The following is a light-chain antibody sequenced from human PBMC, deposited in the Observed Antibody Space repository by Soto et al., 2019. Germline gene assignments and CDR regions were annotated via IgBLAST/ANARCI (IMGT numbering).Light chain of an antibody. Sequence: QPVLTQSPSASASLGASVKLTCTLSRGHSGYAIAWHQQQPEKGPRFLMKLNSDGTYNKGDGIPDRFSGSSSGAERYLTISRLQSEDEADYYCQTWDTGIRVFGGGTKLTVL. CDR2: LNSDGTY. CDR1: RGHSGYA. J-gene: IGLJ2*01. CDR3: QTWDTGIRV. V-gene: IGLV4-69*01.